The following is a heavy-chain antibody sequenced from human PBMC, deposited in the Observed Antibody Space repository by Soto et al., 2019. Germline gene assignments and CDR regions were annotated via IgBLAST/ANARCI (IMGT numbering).Heavy chain of an antibody. CDR1: GGTCIGYG. CDR2: ISVSGGST. Sequence: SLIASYAASGGTCIGYGISWVLKTPGKGLEWVSAISVSGGSTYYADSVKGRFTISRDNSKSTLYLQMNSLRAEDTAIYYCAKDLLVRGEQYYFDFWGQGTLVTVSS. CDR3: AKDLLVRGEQYYFDF. V-gene: IGHV3-23*01. D-gene: IGHD3-10*01. J-gene: IGHJ4*02.